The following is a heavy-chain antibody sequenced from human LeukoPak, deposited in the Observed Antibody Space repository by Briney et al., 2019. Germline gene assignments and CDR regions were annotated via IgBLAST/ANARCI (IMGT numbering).Heavy chain of an antibody. Sequence: PGGSLRLSCAASGFTFSSSEMNWVRQAPGKGLEWVSYISSSGSPIYYADSVKGRFTISRDNAKNSLYLQMNSLGAEDTAVYYCARAHSSSWAYFDYWGQGTLVTVSS. CDR3: ARAHSSSWAYFDY. V-gene: IGHV3-48*03. D-gene: IGHD6-13*01. CDR1: GFTFSSSE. J-gene: IGHJ4*02. CDR2: ISSSGSPI.